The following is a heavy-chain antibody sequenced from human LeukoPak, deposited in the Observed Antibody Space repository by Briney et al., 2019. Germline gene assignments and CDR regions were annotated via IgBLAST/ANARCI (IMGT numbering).Heavy chain of an antibody. Sequence: GASVKVSCKVSGDTITRLSIHWVRQAPGNGLEWMGGFDPEDGERIYAQKFQGRVTMTEDTSTDTAYMELSSLRSEDTAVYYCAIGYTYDYSLYWGQGTLVTVSS. CDR3: AIGYTYDYSLY. V-gene: IGHV1-24*01. CDR1: GDTITRLS. J-gene: IGHJ4*02. D-gene: IGHD5-18*01. CDR2: FDPEDGER.